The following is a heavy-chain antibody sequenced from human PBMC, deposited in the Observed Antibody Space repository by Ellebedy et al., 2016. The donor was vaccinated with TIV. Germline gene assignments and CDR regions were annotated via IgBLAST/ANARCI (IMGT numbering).Heavy chain of an antibody. CDR2: IWHDGGSK. V-gene: IGHV3-33*01. CDR1: GFAFSAYG. Sequence: GGSLRLSCAATGFAFSAYGMHWVRQAPGKGLEWVAVIWHDGGSKFYADSVRGRLTISRDNLMHTLYLEMNSLRAEDTAVYYCARGAGHPESLRHDFYGMDVWGQGTTVTV. CDR3: ARGAGHPESLRHDFYGMDV. J-gene: IGHJ6*02.